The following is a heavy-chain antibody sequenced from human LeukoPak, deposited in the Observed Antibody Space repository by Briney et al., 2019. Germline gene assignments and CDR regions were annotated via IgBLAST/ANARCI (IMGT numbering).Heavy chain of an antibody. D-gene: IGHD5-12*01. J-gene: IGHJ4*02. CDR3: ARSNIVAKSTVDY. CDR1: GFTFSDHY. Sequence: PGGSLRLSCAASGFTFSDHYMSWIRQAPGKGLEWVSYISTTSSYTNYADSVKGRFTISRDNANNPLYLQMNTLRAEDTAVYYCARSNIVAKSTVDYWGQGTLVTVSS. CDR2: ISTTSSYT. V-gene: IGHV3-11*03.